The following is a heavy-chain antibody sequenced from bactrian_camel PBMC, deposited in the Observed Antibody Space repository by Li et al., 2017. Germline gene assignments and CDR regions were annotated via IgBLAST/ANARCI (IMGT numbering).Heavy chain of an antibody. D-gene: IGHD1*01. J-gene: IGHJ4*01. V-gene: IGHV3S55*01. CDR1: GYTPTSYC. CDR3: AAGSSGAGYTFPRADAFPY. Sequence: HVQLVESGGGSVQAGGSLRLSCAASGYTPTSYCKAWFRQAPGKEREAVAGMDVYGSTSYADSVKGRFTISKDNAQHILYLQMDSLKDEDTAVYYCAAGSSGAGYTFPRADAFPYWGQGTQVTVS. CDR2: MDVYGST.